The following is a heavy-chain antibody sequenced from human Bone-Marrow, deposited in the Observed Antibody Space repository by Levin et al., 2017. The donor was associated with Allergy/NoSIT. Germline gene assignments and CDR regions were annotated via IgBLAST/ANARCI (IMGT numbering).Heavy chain of an antibody. Sequence: GESLKISCAASGFTFSSYAMHWVRQAPGKGLEWVAVISYDGSNKYYADSVKGRFTISRDNSKNTLYLQMNSLRAEDTAVYYCARVLQEKNDFWSGYRGEDYYYYYGMDVWGQGTTVTVSS. V-gene: IGHV3-30*04. CDR2: ISYDGSNK. J-gene: IGHJ6*02. D-gene: IGHD3-3*01. CDR1: GFTFSSYA. CDR3: ARVLQEKNDFWSGYRGEDYYYYYGMDV.